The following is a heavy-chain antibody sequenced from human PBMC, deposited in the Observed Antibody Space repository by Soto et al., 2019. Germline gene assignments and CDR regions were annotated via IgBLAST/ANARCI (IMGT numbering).Heavy chain of an antibody. CDR3: VRYRKYYYDSSGYYFGY. D-gene: IGHD3-22*01. V-gene: IGHV5-10-1*01. CDR2: IDPSDSYT. J-gene: IGHJ4*02. CDR1: GYSFTSYW. Sequence: GESLKISCKGSGYSFTSYWISWVRQMPGKGLEWMGRIDPSDSYTNYSPSFQGHVTISADKSISTAYLQWSSLKASDTAMYYCVRYRKYYYDSSGYYFGYWGQGTLVTVGS.